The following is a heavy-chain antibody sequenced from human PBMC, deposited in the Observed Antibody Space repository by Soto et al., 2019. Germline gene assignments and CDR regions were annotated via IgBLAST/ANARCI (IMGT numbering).Heavy chain of an antibody. CDR1: GGSIINYY. J-gene: IGHJ4*02. CDR2: IYHSGST. Sequence: SETLSLTCNVSGGSIINYYCTFIRHPAFKGLEWIGYIYHSGSTKYNPSLKSRVIISVDTSKNLFSLKLSSVTAADTAVYYCARAVNDFWSGFSYYFDYWGQGALVTSPQ. D-gene: IGHD3-3*01. V-gene: IGHV4-59*01. CDR3: ARAVNDFWSGFSYYFDY.